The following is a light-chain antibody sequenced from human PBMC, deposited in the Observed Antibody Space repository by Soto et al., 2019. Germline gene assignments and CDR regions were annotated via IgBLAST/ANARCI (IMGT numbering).Light chain of an antibody. CDR3: QQYNNWPIT. CDR2: GAF. J-gene: IGKJ5*01. CDR1: QSVLSK. Sequence: EIVMTQSLATLSVSPGERATLSCRASQSVLSKLAWYQQKPGQAPRLLIYGAFTRATDIPGRFSGSGSGTEFTLTISSLQSEDFAVYYCQQYNNWPITFGQGTRLEMK. V-gene: IGKV3-15*01.